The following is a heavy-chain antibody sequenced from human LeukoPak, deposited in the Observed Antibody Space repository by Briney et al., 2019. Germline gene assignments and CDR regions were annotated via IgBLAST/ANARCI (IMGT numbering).Heavy chain of an antibody. D-gene: IGHD5-24*01. CDR1: GGSFSGYY. Sequence: SETLSLTCAVYGGSFSGYYWSWIRQPPGKGLEWIGYIHYSGSTYYNPSLKSRVTISVDTSKNQFSLKLSSVTAADTAVYYCARVLFGGGYYFDYWGQGTLVTVSS. CDR3: ARVLFGGGYYFDY. J-gene: IGHJ4*02. V-gene: IGHV4-30-4*01. CDR2: IHYSGST.